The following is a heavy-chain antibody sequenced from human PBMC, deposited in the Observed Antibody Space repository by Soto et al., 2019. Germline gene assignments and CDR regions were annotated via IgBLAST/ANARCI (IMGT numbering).Heavy chain of an antibody. CDR1: GGSISSYY. V-gene: IGHV4-59*08. CDR3: ARASGDCSSTSCYFAFDI. D-gene: IGHD2-2*01. CDR2: IYYSGST. Sequence: SETLSLTCTVSGGSISSYYWSWIRQPPGKGLEWIGYIYYSGSTNYNPSLKSRVTISVDTSKNQFSLKLSSVTAADTAVYYCARASGDCSSTSCYFAFDIWGQGTMVTVSS. J-gene: IGHJ3*02.